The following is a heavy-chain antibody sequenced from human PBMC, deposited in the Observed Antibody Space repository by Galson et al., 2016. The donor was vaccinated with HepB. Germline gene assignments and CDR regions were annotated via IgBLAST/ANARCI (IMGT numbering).Heavy chain of an antibody. V-gene: IGHV2-5*01. Sequence: PALVKPTQTLTLTCTFSGFSLSTSGVAVGWIRQPPGKALEWLALLFWNDDKRYSPSLKSRLTITKDTSKSQVVLTMTNIDPLDTATYFCTHSQMVTTMFFAYWGQGILVTVSS. CDR2: LFWNDDK. D-gene: IGHD2-21*02. CDR3: THSQMVTTMFFAY. CDR1: GFSLSTSGVA. J-gene: IGHJ4*02.